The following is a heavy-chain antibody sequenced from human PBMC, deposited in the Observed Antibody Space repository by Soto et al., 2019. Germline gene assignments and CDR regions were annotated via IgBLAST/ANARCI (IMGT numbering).Heavy chain of an antibody. D-gene: IGHD3-16*02. CDR1: GGSISSGDYY. Sequence: QVQLQESGPGLVMPSQTLSLTCTVSGGSISSGDYYWSWIRQPPGKGLEWIGYIYYTGNAYYNPSLQSRLAISLDSSRNQFAPNLRSVTAADTAVYYCARASGFIGGQNDYWGQGTLVTVSP. J-gene: IGHJ4*02. CDR2: IYYTGNA. CDR3: ARASGFIGGQNDY. V-gene: IGHV4-30-4*01.